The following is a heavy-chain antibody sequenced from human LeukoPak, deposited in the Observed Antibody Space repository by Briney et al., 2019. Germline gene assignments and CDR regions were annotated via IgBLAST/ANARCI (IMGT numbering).Heavy chain of an antibody. CDR3: ATTGSGYRPIDY. D-gene: IGHD5-18*01. CDR1: GGSFSGYY. Sequence: KPSETLSLTCAVYGGSFSGYYWSWIRQPPGKGLEWIGEINHSGSTNYNPSLKSRVTISVDTSKNQFSLKLSSVTAAGTAVYYCATTGSGYRPIDYWGQGTLVTVSS. J-gene: IGHJ4*02. V-gene: IGHV4-34*01. CDR2: INHSGST.